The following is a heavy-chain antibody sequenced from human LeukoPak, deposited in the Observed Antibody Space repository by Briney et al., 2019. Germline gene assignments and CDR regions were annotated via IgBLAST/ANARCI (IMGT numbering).Heavy chain of an antibody. V-gene: IGHV3-23*01. J-gene: IGHJ5*02. Sequence: PGGSLRLSCAASGFTFSSYAMSWVRQAPGKGLEWVSAISGSGGSTYYADSVKGRFTISRDNSENTLYLQMNSLRPEDKAGYYCAKYSRSAAPNWFDPWGQGTLVTVSS. D-gene: IGHD1-26*01. CDR1: GFTFSSYA. CDR3: AKYSRSAAPNWFDP. CDR2: ISGSGGST.